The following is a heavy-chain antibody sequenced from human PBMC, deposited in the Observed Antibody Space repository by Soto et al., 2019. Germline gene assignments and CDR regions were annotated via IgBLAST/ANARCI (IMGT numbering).Heavy chain of an antibody. J-gene: IGHJ1*01. CDR1: GGSISTYY. CDR3: TRTFYDRVVTSPSALHL. CDR2: IHHSGRT. V-gene: IGHV4-59*01. D-gene: IGHD3-16*01. Sequence: PSETLSLTCTVSGGSISTYYWNWIRQTPGKGLEWIGYIHHSGRTNYNPSLRSRVTISVDTSKNQFSLKFTSVTAADSAIFYVTRTFYDRVVTSPSALHLWRQGALVTVS.